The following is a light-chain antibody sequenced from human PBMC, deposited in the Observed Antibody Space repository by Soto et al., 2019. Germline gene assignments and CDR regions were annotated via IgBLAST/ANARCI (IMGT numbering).Light chain of an antibody. V-gene: IGKV3-20*01. CDR1: QSVSSSS. CDR3: QQYGSSPPWT. J-gene: IGKJ1*01. CDR2: GAS. Sequence: ESVLTQSPGTLSLSPGERATLSCRASQSVSSSSLAWYQQKPGQAPRLLIYGASSRATGIPDRFSGSGSGTDFTLTISRLEPEDFAVYYCQQYGSSPPWTFGQGTKVDIK.